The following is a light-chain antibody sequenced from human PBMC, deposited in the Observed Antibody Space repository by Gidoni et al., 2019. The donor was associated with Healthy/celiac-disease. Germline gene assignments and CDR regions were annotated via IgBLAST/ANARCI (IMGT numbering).Light chain of an antibody. CDR3: QQSNRPPLT. V-gene: IGKV1-39*01. CDR2: AAS. CDR1: QTISSN. J-gene: IGKJ4*01. Sequence: DIQMTQSPSSLSASVGDRVTITCRASQTISSNLNWYQQKPGKAPKLLIYAASSLQSGVPSRFSGSGSGTDFTLTISSLQPEDFATYFCQQSNRPPLTFGGGTKVEIK.